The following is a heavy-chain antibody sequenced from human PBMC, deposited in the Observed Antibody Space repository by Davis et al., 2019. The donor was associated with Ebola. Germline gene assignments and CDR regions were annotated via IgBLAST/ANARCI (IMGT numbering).Heavy chain of an antibody. CDR1: GGSISSNNYY. D-gene: IGHD1-26*01. Sequence: SETLSLTCTVSGGSISSNNYYWGWIRQPPGKGLEWIGSIYYRGTTYYTPSLKSRVTISVDTSKYQFSLKLSSVSAADTAVYYCARRRLSFEAIDYWGQGTLVTVSS. CDR3: ARRRLSFEAIDY. J-gene: IGHJ4*02. CDR2: IYYRGTT. V-gene: IGHV4-39*01.